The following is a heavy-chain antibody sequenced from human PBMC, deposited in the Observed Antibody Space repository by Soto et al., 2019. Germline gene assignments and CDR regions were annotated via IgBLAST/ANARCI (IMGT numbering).Heavy chain of an antibody. V-gene: IGHV5-51*01. CDR3: ARGAVVYYDSSGYYEASDY. CDR1: GYSFTSYW. CDR2: IYPGDSDT. J-gene: IGHJ4*02. Sequence: PGESLKISCKGSGYSFTSYWIGWVRQMPGKGLEWMGIIYPGDSDTRYSPSFQGQVTTSADKSISTAYLQWSSLKASDTAMCYCARGAVVYYDSSGYYEASDYWGQGTLVTVSS. D-gene: IGHD3-22*01.